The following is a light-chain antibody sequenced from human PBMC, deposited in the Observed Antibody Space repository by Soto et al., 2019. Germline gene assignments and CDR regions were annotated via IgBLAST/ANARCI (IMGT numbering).Light chain of an antibody. CDR1: QSITRSY. Sequence: EIVLTQSPGTLSLSPGERATLSCRASQSITRSYIAWYQQKPGQAPRLLIYDASSRATGIPDRFGGSGSGTDFTLTISRLEPEDFAVYYCQQYSSSPETSGQGTRWIS. CDR2: DAS. J-gene: IGKJ1*01. V-gene: IGKV3-20*01. CDR3: QQYSSSPET.